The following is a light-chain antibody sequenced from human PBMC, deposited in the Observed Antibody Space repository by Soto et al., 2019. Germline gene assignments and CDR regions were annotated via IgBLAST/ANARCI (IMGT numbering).Light chain of an antibody. CDR2: GAS. Sequence: EIVLTQSPDTLSLSPGERATLSCRASQSVSSDYLAWYQQEPGQAPRLLIYGASNRATGVPDRFSGSGSGTDFTLTISRLEPEDFAVYYCQQYDDSETFGQGTKVEIK. CDR1: QSVSSDY. CDR3: QQYDDSET. V-gene: IGKV3-20*01. J-gene: IGKJ1*01.